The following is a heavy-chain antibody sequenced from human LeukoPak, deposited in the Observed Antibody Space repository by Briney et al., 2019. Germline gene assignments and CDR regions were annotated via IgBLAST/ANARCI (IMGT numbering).Heavy chain of an antibody. J-gene: IGHJ4*02. CDR2: IKQDGSVI. Sequence: GGSLKLSCAASGFTFSSYWMTWVRQAPGQGLEWVANIKQDGSVIHYVDSLKGRFTISRDNSKNTLYLQMNSLRAEDTAVYYCAKDLGYSYGSYFDYWGQGTLVTVSS. D-gene: IGHD5-18*01. CDR1: GFTFSSYW. CDR3: AKDLGYSYGSYFDY. V-gene: IGHV3-7*03.